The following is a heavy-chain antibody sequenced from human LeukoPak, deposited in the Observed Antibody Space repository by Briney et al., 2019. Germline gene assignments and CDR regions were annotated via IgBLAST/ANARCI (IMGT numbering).Heavy chain of an antibody. CDR2: IYSGGST. CDR3: AREDYDILTGHGPMDV. Sequence: GGSLRLSCAASGFTVSSNHMSWVRQAPGKGLEWVSLIYSGGSTYYADSVKGRFTISRDNSKNTLYLQMHSVRAEDTAVYYCAREDYDILTGHGPMDVWGKGTTVTISS. CDR1: GFTVSSNH. J-gene: IGHJ6*03. D-gene: IGHD3-9*01. V-gene: IGHV3-53*01.